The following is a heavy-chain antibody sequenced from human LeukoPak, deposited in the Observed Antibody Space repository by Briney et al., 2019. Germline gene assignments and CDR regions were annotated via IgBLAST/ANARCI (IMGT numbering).Heavy chain of an antibody. Sequence: ASVKISCKVSGYTFTDYYMHWVQQAPRKGLEWMGLVDPEDGETIYAEKFQGRVTITADTSTDTAYMELSSLRSEDTSVYYCATVQSAVAGLPPISKNHYYYYYMDVWGKGTTVTVSS. CDR3: ATVQSAVAGLPPISKNHYYYYYMDV. V-gene: IGHV1-69-2*01. J-gene: IGHJ6*03. CDR1: GYTFTDYY. CDR2: VDPEDGET. D-gene: IGHD6-13*01.